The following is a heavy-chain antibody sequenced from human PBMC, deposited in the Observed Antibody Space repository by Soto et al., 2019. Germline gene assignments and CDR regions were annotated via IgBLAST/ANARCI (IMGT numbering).Heavy chain of an antibody. CDR1: GFTFSNYA. V-gene: IGHV3-23*01. CDR2: ITGSGGGT. Sequence: EVQLLESGGGLLQTGGSLRLSCTAAGFTFSNYAMTWVRQAPGKGLEWVSTITGSGGGTYYADSVKGRFTISRDNSKNTLYLQMPNLRADDTAVYYCAKEMIASTVADFFDYWGQGTLVTVSS. J-gene: IGHJ4*02. CDR3: AKEMIASTVADFFDY. D-gene: IGHD6-19*01.